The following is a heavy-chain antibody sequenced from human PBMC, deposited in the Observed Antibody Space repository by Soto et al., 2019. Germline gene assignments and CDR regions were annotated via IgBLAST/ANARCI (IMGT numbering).Heavy chain of an antibody. V-gene: IGHV1-69*13. J-gene: IGHJ5*02. CDR1: GGTFSSYA. CDR2: IIPIFGTA. CDR3: AGDCSGGSCYNP. D-gene: IGHD2-15*01. Sequence: ASLKVSCKASGGTFSSYAISWVRQAPGQGLEWMGRIIPIFGTANYAQKFQGRVTITADESTSTAYMELSSLRSEDTAVYYCAGDCSGGSCYNPGGQGTLVTVSS.